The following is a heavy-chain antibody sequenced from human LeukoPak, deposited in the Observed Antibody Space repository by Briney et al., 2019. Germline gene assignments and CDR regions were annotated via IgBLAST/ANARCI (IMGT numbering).Heavy chain of an antibody. J-gene: IGHJ4*02. CDR3: ARLADYYDSSGYYYAPFDY. V-gene: IGHV4-39*01. D-gene: IGHD3-22*01. CDR1: GGSISSSSYY. CDR2: IYYSGST. Sequence: SETLSLTCTVSGGSISSSSYYWGWIRQPPGKGLEWIGSIYYSGSTYYNPSLKSRVTISVDTSKNQFSLKLSSVTAADTAVYYCARLADYYDSSGYYYAPFDYWGQGTLVTVSS.